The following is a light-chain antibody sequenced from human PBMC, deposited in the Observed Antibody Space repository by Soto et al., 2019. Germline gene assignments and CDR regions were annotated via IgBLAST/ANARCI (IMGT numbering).Light chain of an antibody. Sequence: VLTQSPGTLSLSPGDRATLSCRASRRVSGSSLAWYQQKPGRARWLLIYGGSTRATGVPDRFSGNGSGADFTLTISRLEPEDFAVYHCQQYGNSPTFGQGTKLEIK. V-gene: IGKV3-20*01. CDR2: GGS. CDR1: RRVSGSS. CDR3: QQYGNSPT. J-gene: IGKJ2*01.